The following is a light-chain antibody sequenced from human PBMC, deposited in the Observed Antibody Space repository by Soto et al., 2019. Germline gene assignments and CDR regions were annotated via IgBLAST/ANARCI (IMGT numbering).Light chain of an antibody. Sequence: DSQMTQSPSTLSASVGDRVTITCRASQNIGSWLAWYQQKPGKAPKVLIYDASSLESGVPSRFSGSASGTEFTLTISRLQPDDFATYPCQQTFGTFGQGPKVDIK. CDR3: QQTFGT. V-gene: IGKV1-5*01. CDR1: QNIGSW. CDR2: DAS. J-gene: IGKJ1*01.